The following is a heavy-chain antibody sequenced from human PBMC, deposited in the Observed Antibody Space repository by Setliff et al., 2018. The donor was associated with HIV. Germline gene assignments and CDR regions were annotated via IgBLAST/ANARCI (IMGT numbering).Heavy chain of an antibody. D-gene: IGHD5-12*01. CDR1: GGTFSSYS. V-gene: IGHV1-69*06. J-gene: IGHJ3*02. CDR2: IIPIYGTP. CDR3: ARGQSGPRDRAFDI. Sequence: SVKVSYKASGGTFSSYSINWVRQAPGQGLEWMGGIIPIYGTPIYAQKFQGRVTITADKSTSTAYMELSSLRSEDTAVYYCARGQSGPRDRAFDIWGQGTMVTVSS.